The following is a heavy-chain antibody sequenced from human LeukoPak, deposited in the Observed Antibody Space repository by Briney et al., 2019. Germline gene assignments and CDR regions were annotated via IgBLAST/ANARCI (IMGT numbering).Heavy chain of an antibody. Sequence: GASVKVSCTASGYTFTDYYIHWVRQAPGQGLEWMGWIHSNSGGTTYAQKFQGRVTMTRDTSISTINMELSSLTSDDTAVYYCSREDYWGQGTLVTVSS. CDR2: IHSNSGGT. J-gene: IGHJ4*02. V-gene: IGHV1-2*02. CDR3: SREDY. CDR1: GYTFTDYY.